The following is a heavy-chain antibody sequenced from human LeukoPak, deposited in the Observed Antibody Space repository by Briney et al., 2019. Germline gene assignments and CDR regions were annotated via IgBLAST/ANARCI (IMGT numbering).Heavy chain of an antibody. CDR2: INTDGSST. J-gene: IGHJ4*02. Sequence: GGSLRLSCAASGFTFSNYGMHWVRQTPGKGLVWVSRINTDGSSTSYADSVKGRFTISRDNAKNSLYLQMNSLGAEDTAVYYCAREWEQLVREDYFDYWGQGTLVTVSS. V-gene: IGHV3-74*01. D-gene: IGHD6-6*01. CDR3: AREWEQLVREDYFDY. CDR1: GFTFSNYG.